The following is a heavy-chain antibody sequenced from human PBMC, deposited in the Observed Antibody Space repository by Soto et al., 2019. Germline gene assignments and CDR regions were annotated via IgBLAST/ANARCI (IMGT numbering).Heavy chain of an antibody. CDR2: ISVFNGNT. J-gene: IGHJ3*01. Sequence: QVQLVQSGPEVKKPGASVKVSCKTSGYTFTGYGINWVRQAPGHGLEWMGWISVFNGNTKYGQNIQDRVIMTTDTSTSTAYMELKSLRSDDTAVYFCGRDGSGGIIDSWGQGTMLIVSS. CDR3: GRDGSGGIIDS. D-gene: IGHD2-15*01. V-gene: IGHV1-18*01. CDR1: GYTFTGYG.